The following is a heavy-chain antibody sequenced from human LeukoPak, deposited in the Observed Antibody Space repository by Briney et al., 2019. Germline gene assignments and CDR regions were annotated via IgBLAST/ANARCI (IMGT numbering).Heavy chain of an antibody. Sequence: PGGSLRLSCAASGFTFDDCAMHWVRQAPGKGLEWVSGISWNSGSIGYADSVKGRFTISRDNAKNTLYLQMNSLRAEDTAVYYCARGGGSGYYPSDYWGQGTLVTVSS. CDR1: GFTFDDCA. D-gene: IGHD3-22*01. CDR3: ARGGGSGYYPSDY. CDR2: ISWNSGSI. J-gene: IGHJ4*02. V-gene: IGHV3-9*01.